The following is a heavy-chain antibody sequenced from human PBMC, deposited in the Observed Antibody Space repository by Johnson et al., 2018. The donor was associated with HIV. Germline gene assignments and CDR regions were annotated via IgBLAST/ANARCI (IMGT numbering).Heavy chain of an antibody. D-gene: IGHD6-13*01. CDR3: AREWSSSRWTYGCDI. CDR1: GLTLSAYG. CDR2: IWPAGNNR. V-gene: IGHV3-33*01. J-gene: IGHJ3*02. Sequence: QVQLVESGGGVVQPGTSLRLSCEASGLTLSAYGLHWVRQAPGKGLEWVAVIWPAGNNRYYADSVTGRFTVSRDNSKNTLYLQMNNLRAEDTAVYYCAREWSSSRWTYGCDIWGQGTMVTVSS.